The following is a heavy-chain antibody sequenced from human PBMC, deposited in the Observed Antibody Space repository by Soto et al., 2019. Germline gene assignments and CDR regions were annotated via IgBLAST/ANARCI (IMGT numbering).Heavy chain of an antibody. D-gene: IGHD1-26*01. CDR3: ARSGSYEPFDY. V-gene: IGHV3-72*01. CDR2: IRKEANGYTT. J-gene: IGHJ4*02. CDR1: GFTFSDHY. Sequence: GGSLRLSCAASGFTFSDHYMDWVRQAPGKGLEWVGRIRKEANGYTTEYAASVKGRFTISRDDSKNSLSLQMNSLKIEDTAIYYCARSGSYEPFDYWGLGTLVTVSS.